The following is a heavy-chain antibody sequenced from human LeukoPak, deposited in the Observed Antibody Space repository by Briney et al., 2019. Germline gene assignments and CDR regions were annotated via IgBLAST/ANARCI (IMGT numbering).Heavy chain of an antibody. CDR1: GFTFSSYA. Sequence: GRSLRLSCAASGFTFSSYAMHWVRQAPGKGLEWVSAISGSGGSTYYADSVKGRFTISRDNSKNTLYLQMNSLRAEDTAVYYCAKDGSSYYDILTGYWGYWGQGTPVTVSS. CDR2: ISGSGGST. V-gene: IGHV3-23*01. D-gene: IGHD3-9*01. J-gene: IGHJ4*02. CDR3: AKDGSSYYDILTGYWGY.